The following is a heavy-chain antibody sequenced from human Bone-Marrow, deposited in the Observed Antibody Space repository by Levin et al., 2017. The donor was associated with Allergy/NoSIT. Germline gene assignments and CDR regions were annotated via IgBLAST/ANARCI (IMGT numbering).Heavy chain of an antibody. D-gene: IGHD5-12*01. CDR1: GYMFTKYW. Sequence: GESLKISCQTSGYMFTKYWIAWVRQMPGKGLEWMGTIYPDDSDTRYRSTFEGLVDISVDNSTNTAYLQWTSLRMSDTGMYFCAKSIYRGYENDAFDLWGQGTMVVVSS. V-gene: IGHV5-51*01. CDR2: IYPDDSDT. CDR3: AKSIYRGYENDAFDL. J-gene: IGHJ3*01.